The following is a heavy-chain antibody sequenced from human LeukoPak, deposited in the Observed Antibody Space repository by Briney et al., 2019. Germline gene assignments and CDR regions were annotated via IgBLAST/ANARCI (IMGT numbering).Heavy chain of an antibody. CDR3: ARANYDYVWGSYRTLDYFDY. D-gene: IGHD3-16*02. V-gene: IGHV1-2*02. Sequence: GASVKISCKAFGYTFTNNFMHWVRQAPGRGPEWMGWINPNSGGTNYAQKFQGRVTMTRDTSISTAYMELSRLRSGDTAVYYCARANYDYVWGSYRTLDYFDYWGQGTLVTVSS. CDR2: INPNSGGT. CDR1: GYTFTNNF. J-gene: IGHJ4*02.